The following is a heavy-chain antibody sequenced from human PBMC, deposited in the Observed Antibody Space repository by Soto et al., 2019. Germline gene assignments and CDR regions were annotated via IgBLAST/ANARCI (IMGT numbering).Heavy chain of an antibody. CDR1: GGSISSYY. V-gene: IGHV4-59*01. CDR2: IYYSGST. CDR3: ARAQYSSGWYEARNGENWFDP. J-gene: IGHJ5*02. D-gene: IGHD6-19*01. Sequence: SETLSLTCTVSGGSISSYYWSWIRQPPGKGLEWIGYIYYSGSTNYNPSLKSRVTISVDTSKNQFSLKLSSVTAADTAVYYCARAQYSSGWYEARNGENWFDPWGQGTLVTVS.